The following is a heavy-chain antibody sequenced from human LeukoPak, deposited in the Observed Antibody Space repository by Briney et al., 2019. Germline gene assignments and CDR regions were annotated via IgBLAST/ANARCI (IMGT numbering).Heavy chain of an antibody. D-gene: IGHD1-26*01. CDR2: ISGSGGST. V-gene: IGHV3-23*01. Sequence: HPGGSLRLSCAASGFTFSSYAMSWVRQAPGKGLEWVSAISGSGGSTYYADSVKGRFTISRDNSKNTLYLQMNSLRAEDTAVYYCAKQEGATTDFDYWGQGTLVTVSS. CDR3: AKQEGATTDFDY. J-gene: IGHJ4*02. CDR1: GFTFSSYA.